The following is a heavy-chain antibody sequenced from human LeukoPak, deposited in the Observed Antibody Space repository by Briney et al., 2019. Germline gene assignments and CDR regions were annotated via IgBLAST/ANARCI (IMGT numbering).Heavy chain of an antibody. Sequence: SETLSLTCAVYGGSFSGYYWSWLRQPPGKGLEWIGEINHSGSTNYNPSLKSRVTISVDTSKNQFSLKLSSVTAADTAVYYCARFRTYYDYVWGSYRFLWFDPWGQGTLVTVSS. J-gene: IGHJ5*02. CDR2: INHSGST. D-gene: IGHD3-16*02. CDR3: ARFRTYYDYVWGSYRFLWFDP. CDR1: GGSFSGYY. V-gene: IGHV4-34*01.